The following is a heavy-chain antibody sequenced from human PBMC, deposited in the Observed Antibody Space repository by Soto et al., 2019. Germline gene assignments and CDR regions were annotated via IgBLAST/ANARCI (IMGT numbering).Heavy chain of an antibody. CDR3: GKDTWAARLFFDY. CDR1: GFTFSSYA. J-gene: IGHJ4*02. CDR2: ITGTGGST. Sequence: GGSLRLSCAASGFTFSSYAMSWVRQAPGKGLEWVSAITGTGGSTYYADSVKGRFTIPRDNSKNRLYLQMNSLRAEDTAVYYCGKDTWAARLFFDYWGQGTLVTVSS. D-gene: IGHD6-6*01. V-gene: IGHV3-23*01.